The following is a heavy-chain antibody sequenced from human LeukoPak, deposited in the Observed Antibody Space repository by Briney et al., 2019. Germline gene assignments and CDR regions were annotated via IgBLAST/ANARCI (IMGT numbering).Heavy chain of an antibody. CDR1: GFTFSNYW. D-gene: IGHD6-13*01. CDR3: VRETVGIAAAGGDY. CDR2: INQDGSEK. Sequence: PGGSLRLSCEASGFTFSNYWMSWVRQAPGKGLEWVANINQDGSEKSYVDSVKGRFTISRDNAKNSMYLQMNSPRAEDTAVYFCVRETVGIAAAGGDYWGQGTLVTVSS. J-gene: IGHJ4*02. V-gene: IGHV3-7*01.